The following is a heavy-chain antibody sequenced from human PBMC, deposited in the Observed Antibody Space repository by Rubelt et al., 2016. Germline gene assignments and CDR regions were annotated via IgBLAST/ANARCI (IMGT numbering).Heavy chain of an antibody. D-gene: IGHD1-26*01. J-gene: IGHJ4*02. CDR3: ASSSGSYYSLDY. CDR2: INPNSGGT. CDR1: GYTFTGYY. Sequence: QVQLVQSGAEVKKPGASVKVSCKASGYTFTGYYMHWVRQAPGQGLEWMGGINPNSGGTNYAQKFQGRVTRTRDRSISTAYMELGRLRSDDTAVYYCASSSGSYYSLDYWGQGTLVTVSS. V-gene: IGHV1-2*02.